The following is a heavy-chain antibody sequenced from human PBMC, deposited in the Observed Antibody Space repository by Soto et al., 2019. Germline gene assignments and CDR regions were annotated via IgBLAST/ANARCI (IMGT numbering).Heavy chain of an antibody. D-gene: IGHD2-2*01. Sequence: PGGSLRLSCAASGFTFSDYYMSWIRQAPGKGLEWVSYISSSGSTIYYADSVKGRFTISRDNAKNSLYLQMNSPRAEDTAVYYCAREYCSSTSCLNWFDPWGQGTLVNVSS. CDR3: AREYCSSTSCLNWFDP. J-gene: IGHJ5*02. CDR2: ISSSGSTI. V-gene: IGHV3-11*04. CDR1: GFTFSDYY.